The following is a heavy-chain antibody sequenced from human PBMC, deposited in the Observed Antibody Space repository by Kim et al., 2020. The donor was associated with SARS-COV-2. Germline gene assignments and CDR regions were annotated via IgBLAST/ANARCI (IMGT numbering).Heavy chain of an antibody. D-gene: IGHD1-26*01. CDR3: SPHGAASDY. J-gene: IGHJ4*02. Sequence: GTTNDAASVKGRFTVSRDDSKSIAYLQMNSLKTEDTAVYYCSPHGAASDYWGQGTLVTVSS. V-gene: IGHV3-49*02. CDR2: GTT.